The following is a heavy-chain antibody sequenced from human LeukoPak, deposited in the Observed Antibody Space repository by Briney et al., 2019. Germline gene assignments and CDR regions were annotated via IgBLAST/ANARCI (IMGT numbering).Heavy chain of an antibody. CDR1: GFTFSSYW. CDR2: IKEDGSEE. J-gene: IGHJ4*02. CDR3: ARSRGVT. Sequence: GGSLRLSCAASGFTFSSYWMTWVRQTPGKGLEWVAIIKEDGSEEYYVDSVKGRFTISRDNAKNSLYLQMNGLRAGDTAVYYCARSRGVTWGQGTLVTVSS. V-gene: IGHV3-7*01. D-gene: IGHD3-10*01.